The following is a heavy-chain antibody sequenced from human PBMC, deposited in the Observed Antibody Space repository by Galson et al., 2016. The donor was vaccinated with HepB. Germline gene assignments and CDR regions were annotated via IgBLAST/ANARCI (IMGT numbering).Heavy chain of an antibody. Sequence: SVKVSCKASGYMFANYAINWVRQAPGQGLEWMGWISGYNGNTNYAQKFQGRVTMTTDTSTSTAYMELRSLRSDDTAVYYCARALLAIDDFWGQGTLVTVSS. CDR1: GYMFANYA. D-gene: IGHD1-26*01. CDR3: ARALLAIDDF. J-gene: IGHJ4*02. V-gene: IGHV1-18*01. CDR2: ISGYNGNT.